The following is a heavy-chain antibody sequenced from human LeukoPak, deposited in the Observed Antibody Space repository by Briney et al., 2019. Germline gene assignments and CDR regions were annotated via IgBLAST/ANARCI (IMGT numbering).Heavy chain of an antibody. CDR3: ARDLVFDWGNWFDP. D-gene: IGHD3-9*01. CDR2: IYYSGST. CDR1: GGSISSGDYY. J-gene: IGHJ5*02. Sequence: SQTLSLTCTVSGGSISSGDYYWSWIRQPPGKGLEWIGYIYYSGSTYYNPSLKSRVTISVDTSKNQFSLKLSSVTAADTAVYYCARDLVFDWGNWFDPWGQGTLVTVSP. V-gene: IGHV4-30-4*01.